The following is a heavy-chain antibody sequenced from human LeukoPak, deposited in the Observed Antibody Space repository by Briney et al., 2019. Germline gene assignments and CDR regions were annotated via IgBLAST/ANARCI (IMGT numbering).Heavy chain of an antibody. J-gene: IGHJ6*03. CDR1: GGTFSSYT. D-gene: IGHD5-24*01. CDR3: ARDRGEMATISYYYMDV. Sequence: SVKVSCKASGGTFSSYTMSWVRQAPGQGLEWMGRIIPILGIANYAQKFQGRVTITADKSTSTAYMELSSLRSEDTAVYYCARDRGEMATISYYYMDVWGKGTTVTVSS. CDR2: IIPILGIA. V-gene: IGHV1-69*04.